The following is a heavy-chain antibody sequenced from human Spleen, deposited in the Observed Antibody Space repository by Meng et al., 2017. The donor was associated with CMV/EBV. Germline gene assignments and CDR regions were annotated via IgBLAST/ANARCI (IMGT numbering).Heavy chain of an antibody. CDR3: ARDETDGVFNYGMDV. CDR2: IYTSGST. Sequence: QVQLPAAGPGRVKPSETLSLTCTVSGGCISSYHWSWIRQPAGKGLEWIGRIYTSGSTNYNPSLKSRVTMSVDTSKNQFSLKLSSVTAADTAVYYCARDETDGVFNYGMDVWGQGTMVTVSS. J-gene: IGHJ6*02. D-gene: IGHD3-16*01. V-gene: IGHV4-4*07. CDR1: GGCISSYH.